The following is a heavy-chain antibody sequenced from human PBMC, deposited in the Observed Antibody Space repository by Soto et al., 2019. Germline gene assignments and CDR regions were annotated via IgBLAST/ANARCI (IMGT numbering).Heavy chain of an antibody. Sequence: EVQLLESGGGFVQPGGSLRLSCAAAGFIFSNYAMTWVRQAPGKGLEWVSAITSTGSSTYYADSVKGRFTISRDNSKNTLYLQINCLTAEDTAVYYCAKGAEGYVVSSLDYWGQGTLVTVSS. V-gene: IGHV3-23*01. CDR2: ITSTGSST. J-gene: IGHJ4*02. CDR1: GFIFSNYA. D-gene: IGHD5-12*01. CDR3: AKGAEGYVVSSLDY.